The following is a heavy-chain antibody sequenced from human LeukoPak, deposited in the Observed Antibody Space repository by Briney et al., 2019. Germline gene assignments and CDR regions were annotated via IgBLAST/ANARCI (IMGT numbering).Heavy chain of an antibody. V-gene: IGHV4-4*02. CDR1: GGSISSSNW. CDR3: ARDCSSTSCSVGYFQH. D-gene: IGHD2-2*01. Sequence: TASEALSLTCAVSGGSISSSNWWSWVRQPPGKGLEWIGEIYHSGSTNYNPSLKSRVTISVDKSKNQFSLKLSSVTAADTAVYYCARDCSSTSCSVGYFQHWGQGTLVTVSS. J-gene: IGHJ1*01. CDR2: IYHSGST.